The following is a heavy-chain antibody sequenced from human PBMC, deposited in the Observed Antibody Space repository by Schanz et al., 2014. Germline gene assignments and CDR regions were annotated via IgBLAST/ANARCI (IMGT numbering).Heavy chain of an antibody. D-gene: IGHD3-10*01. V-gene: IGHV3-23*01. CDR3: AKGRFGELSAFDI. Sequence: EVQLLESGGGLVQPGGSLKLSCAASGLIFSNYVMSWVRQAPGKGLEWVSTIGTSGGTNYAESVKGRFTISRDNSKNTLYLQMNSLRAEDTAVYYCAKGRFGELSAFDIWGQGTMVTVPS. CDR2: IGTSGGT. CDR1: GLIFSNYV. J-gene: IGHJ3*02.